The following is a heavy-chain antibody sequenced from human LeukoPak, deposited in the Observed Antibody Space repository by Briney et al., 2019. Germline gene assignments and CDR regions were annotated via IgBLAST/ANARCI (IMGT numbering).Heavy chain of an antibody. J-gene: IGHJ5*02. CDR3: ARGRGFSGYGRNWFDP. Sequence: SETLSLTCTVSGGSISSSSYYWGWIRQPPGKGLEWIGSIYYSGSTYYNPSLKSRVTISVDTSKNQFSLKLSSVTAADTAVYYCARGRGFSGYGRNWFDPWGQGTLVTVSS. D-gene: IGHD5-12*01. CDR2: IYYSGST. CDR1: GGSISSSSYY. V-gene: IGHV4-39*07.